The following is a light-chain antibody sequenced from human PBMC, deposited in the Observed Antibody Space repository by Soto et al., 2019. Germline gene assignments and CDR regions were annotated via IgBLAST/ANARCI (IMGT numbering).Light chain of an antibody. CDR2: AAS. J-gene: IGKJ1*01. V-gene: IGKV1-39*01. CDR1: QSISSY. CDR3: QQSYSTLRAWT. Sequence: DIQMTQSPSSLSASVGDRVTITCXAIQSISSYLNWYQQKPGKAPKLLIYAASSLQSGVPSRFSGSGSGTDFTLTISSLQPEDFATYYCQQSYSTLRAWTFGQGTKVDIK.